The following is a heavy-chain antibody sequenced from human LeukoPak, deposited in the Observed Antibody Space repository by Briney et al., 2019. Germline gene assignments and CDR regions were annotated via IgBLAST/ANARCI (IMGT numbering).Heavy chain of an antibody. V-gene: IGHV3-21*01. Sequence: GGSLRLSCAASGFSFNSYGMNWVRQAPGKGLEWESFISGGGSYIYYAESVKGRFTISRDNAKNSLYLQMNSLRAEDTAIYYCARDRVASGRFGEVASWGQGTLVTVSS. CDR3: ARDRVASGRFGEVAS. D-gene: IGHD3-10*01. J-gene: IGHJ5*02. CDR2: ISGGGSYI. CDR1: GFSFNSYG.